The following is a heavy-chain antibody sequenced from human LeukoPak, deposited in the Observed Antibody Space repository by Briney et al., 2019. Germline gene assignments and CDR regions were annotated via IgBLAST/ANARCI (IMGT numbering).Heavy chain of an antibody. CDR2: IYTGGST. V-gene: IGHV3-53*01. Sequence: QTGGSLRLSCAASGLTVISNHTSWVRQAPGKGLEWVLVIYTGGSTDYADSVKGRFTISRDNSKNTLYLQMNSLRAEDTAVYYCARGARAATGYYYYYMDVWGKGTTVTVSS. D-gene: IGHD2-15*01. CDR3: ARGARAATGYYYYYMDV. J-gene: IGHJ6*03. CDR1: GLTVISNH.